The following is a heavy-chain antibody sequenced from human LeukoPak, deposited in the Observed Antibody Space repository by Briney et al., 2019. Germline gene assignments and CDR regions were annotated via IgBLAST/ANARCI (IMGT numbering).Heavy chain of an antibody. D-gene: IGHD6-19*01. J-gene: IGHJ2*01. V-gene: IGHV1-2*06. Sequence: ASVKVSCKASGYTFTGYYIHWVRQAPGQGLEWMGRINPNSGGTNYAQTFQGRVTMTRDTSISTAYMELSSLRSEDTAVYYCAREVIAVAGTDWYFDLWGRGTLVTVSS. CDR2: INPNSGGT. CDR3: AREVIAVAGTDWYFDL. CDR1: GYTFTGYY.